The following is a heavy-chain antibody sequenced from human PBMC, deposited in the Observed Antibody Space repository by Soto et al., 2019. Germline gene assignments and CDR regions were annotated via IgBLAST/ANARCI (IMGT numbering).Heavy chain of an antibody. J-gene: IGHJ4*02. D-gene: IGHD2-15*01. CDR1: GFTVSSNY. CDR3: ARTCSGGTCSFDY. Sequence: GESLKISCVASGFTVSSNYMSWVRQAPGKGLEWVSVIYSGGSTYYADSVKGRFTISRDNSENTLYLQMNSLRAEDTAVYYCARTCSGGTCSFDYWGQGTLVTVSS. CDR2: IYSGGST. V-gene: IGHV3-66*01.